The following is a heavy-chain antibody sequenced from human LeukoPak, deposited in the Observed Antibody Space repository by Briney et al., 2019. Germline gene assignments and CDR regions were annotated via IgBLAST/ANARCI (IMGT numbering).Heavy chain of an antibody. CDR2: ISPYNGHT. CDR1: GYIFINYG. J-gene: IGHJ4*02. Sequence: ASVKVSCKASGYIFINYGISWVRQAPGQGLEWMGWISPYNGHTNYAPNLQDRLTMTTDTSASTAYMELRSLRSDDTAVYYCAKTRDTVLNEYWGQGTLVTVSS. CDR3: AKTRDTVLNEY. V-gene: IGHV1-18*01.